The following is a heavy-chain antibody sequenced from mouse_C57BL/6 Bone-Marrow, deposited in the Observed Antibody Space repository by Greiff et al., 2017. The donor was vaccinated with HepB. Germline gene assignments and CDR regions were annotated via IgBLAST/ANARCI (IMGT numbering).Heavy chain of an antibody. CDR2: IDPETGGT. CDR3: TRGNTTVVVPYYFDY. Sequence: VQLQQPGAELVRPGASVTLSCKASGYTFTDYEMHWVKQTPVHGLEWIGAIDPETGGTAYNQKFKGKAILTADKSSSTAYMELRSLTSEDSAVYYCTRGNTTVVVPYYFDYWGQGTTLTVSS. D-gene: IGHD1-1*01. V-gene: IGHV1-15*01. J-gene: IGHJ2*01. CDR1: GYTFTDYE.